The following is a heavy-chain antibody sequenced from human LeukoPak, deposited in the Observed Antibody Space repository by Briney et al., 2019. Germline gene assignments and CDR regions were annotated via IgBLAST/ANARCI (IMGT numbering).Heavy chain of an antibody. CDR3: AREVPWGVDY. J-gene: IGHJ4*02. D-gene: IGHD3-16*01. Sequence: SETLSLTCTVSGGSMSSGNYYWGWIRQPPGKGLEWIGSIYNSGGTYYSPSLKSRVIISVDTSKNQVSLKLSSVTAADTAVCYCAREVPWGVDYWGQGTLVTVSS. CDR1: GGSMSSGNYY. CDR2: IYNSGGT. V-gene: IGHV4-39*01.